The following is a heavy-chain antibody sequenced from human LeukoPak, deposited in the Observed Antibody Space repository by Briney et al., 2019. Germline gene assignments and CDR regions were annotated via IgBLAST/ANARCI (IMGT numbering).Heavy chain of an antibody. CDR1: GFTLIAHY. Sequence: GASVKVSCKTSGFTLIAHYMHWVRQAPGQGLEWMGWINLDTGGTKFAQNFQGRVTMTRDTSISTSYMELSSLSSDDTAVYYCARDWDCTRPDCPFEHWGQGTLVTVSS. V-gene: IGHV1-2*02. J-gene: IGHJ4*02. D-gene: IGHD2-8*01. CDR2: INLDTGGT. CDR3: ARDWDCTRPDCPFEH.